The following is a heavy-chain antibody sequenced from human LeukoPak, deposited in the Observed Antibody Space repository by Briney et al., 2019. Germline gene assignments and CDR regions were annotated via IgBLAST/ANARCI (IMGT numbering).Heavy chain of an antibody. Sequence: PSETLSLTCTVSGGSISSGSYYWGWIRQPPGKGLEWIVSIYYSGSTYYNPSLKSRITISVDTSKNQFSLRLSSVSAADTAVYYCARQAGYCSGGGCYYKYWGQGTLVTVAS. D-gene: IGHD2-15*01. CDR3: ARQAGYCSGGGCYYKY. J-gene: IGHJ1*01. V-gene: IGHV4-39*01. CDR2: IYYSGST. CDR1: GGSISSGSYY.